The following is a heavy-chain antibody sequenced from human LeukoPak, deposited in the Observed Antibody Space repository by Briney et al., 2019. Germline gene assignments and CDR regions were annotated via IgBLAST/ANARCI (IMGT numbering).Heavy chain of an antibody. D-gene: IGHD6-13*01. CDR2: IIPIFGTA. CDR1: GGTFSSYA. Sequence: GSSVKVSCKASGGTFSSYAISWVRQAPGQGLEWMGGIIPIFGTANYAQKFQGRVTITADESTSTAYMEVSSLRSEDTTVYYCARDDLRRYSSSWYDRLTQFDYWGQGTLVTVSS. CDR3: ARDDLRRYSSSWYDRLTQFDY. V-gene: IGHV1-69*01. J-gene: IGHJ4*02.